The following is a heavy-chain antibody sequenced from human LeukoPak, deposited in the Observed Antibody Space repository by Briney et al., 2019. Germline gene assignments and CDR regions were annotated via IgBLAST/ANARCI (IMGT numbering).Heavy chain of an antibody. J-gene: IGHJ4*02. CDR3: AKDVGGSYWLDY. V-gene: IGHV3-30*18. CDR2: ISYDGSNK. CDR1: GFTFSSYG. D-gene: IGHD1-26*01. Sequence: PGGSLRLSCAASGFTFSSYGMHWVRQASGKGLEWVAVISYDGSNKYYADSVKGRFTISRDDSKNTLYLQMNSLRAEDTAVYYCAKDVGGSYWLDYWGQGTLVTVSS.